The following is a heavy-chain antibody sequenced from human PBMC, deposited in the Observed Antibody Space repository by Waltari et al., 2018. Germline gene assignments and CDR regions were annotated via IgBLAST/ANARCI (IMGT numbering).Heavy chain of an antibody. J-gene: IGHJ4*02. D-gene: IGHD3-10*01. CDR3: ARGNRFGELLNYFDY. V-gene: IGHV4-31*03. CDR2: IYYSGST. CDR1: GASISSGGYY. Sequence: QVQLQESGPGLVKPSQTLSLNCTVSGASISSGGYYWSWIRLHPGKGLEWIGYIYYSGSTYYNPSLKSRVTVSVDTSKNQFSLKLSSVTAADTAVYYCARGNRFGELLNYFDYWGQGTLVTVSS.